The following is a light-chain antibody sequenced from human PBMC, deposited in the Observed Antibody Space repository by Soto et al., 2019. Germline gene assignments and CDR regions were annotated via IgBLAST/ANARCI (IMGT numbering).Light chain of an antibody. Sequence: AIRMTQSPSSLSASTGDRVTITCRASQGISSYLAWYQQKPGKAPKLLIYAASNLQSGVPSRFSGSGSGTDFTLTITSLQPEDFANYYCQQSYNIPQTFGQGTKVDI. CDR3: QQSYNIPQT. CDR2: AAS. J-gene: IGKJ1*01. V-gene: IGKV1-8*01. CDR1: QGISSY.